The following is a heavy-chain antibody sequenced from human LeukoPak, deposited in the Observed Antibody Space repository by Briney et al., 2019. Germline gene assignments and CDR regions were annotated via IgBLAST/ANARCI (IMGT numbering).Heavy chain of an antibody. CDR1: GYTFTSYY. J-gene: IGHJ5*02. D-gene: IGHD6-13*01. Sequence: GASVKVSCKASGYTFTSYYMHWVRQAPGQGLEWMGIINPSGGSTSYAQKFRGRVTMTRHTSTSTVYMELSSLRSEDTAVYYCARDREEQQLMNWFDPWGQGTLVTVSS. CDR2: INPSGGST. CDR3: ARDREEQQLMNWFDP. V-gene: IGHV1-46*01.